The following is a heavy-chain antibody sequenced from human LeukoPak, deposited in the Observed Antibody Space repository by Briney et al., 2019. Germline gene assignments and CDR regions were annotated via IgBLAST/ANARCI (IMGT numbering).Heavy chain of an antibody. CDR3: ATIFDL. J-gene: IGHJ4*02. V-gene: IGHV3-74*01. Sequence: GGSLRLSCAASGFTVTSNWIHWFRQAPVKGLVWVPRIDDSGSGTSYADSVKGRFTISRDTAKNTVYLQMNSLRADDTAIYYCATIFDLWGQGTLVTVSS. CDR1: GFTVTSNW. CDR2: IDDSGSGT.